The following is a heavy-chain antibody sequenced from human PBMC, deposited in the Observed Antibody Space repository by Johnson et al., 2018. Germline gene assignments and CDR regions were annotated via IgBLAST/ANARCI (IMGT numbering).Heavy chain of an antibody. CDR3: AKDKVTGGTYSEPRGSYYYYYYMDV. V-gene: IGHV3-9*01. Sequence: EVQLVETGGGLVQPGRSLRLSCAASGFTFDDYAMHWVRQAPGKGLEWVSGISWNSGTIAYADSVKGRFTSSRDNAKNSLYLQMNSLRAEDTAFYYCAKDKVTGGTYSEPRGSYYYYYYMDVWGKGTTVTVSS. CDR1: GFTFDDYA. J-gene: IGHJ6*03. CDR2: ISWNSGTI. D-gene: IGHD1-26*01.